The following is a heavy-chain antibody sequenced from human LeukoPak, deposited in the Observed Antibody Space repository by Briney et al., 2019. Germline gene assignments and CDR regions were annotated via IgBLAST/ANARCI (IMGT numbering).Heavy chain of an antibody. CDR1: GYGFSSYW. V-gene: IGHV5-51*01. CDR2: IYPGDSDT. D-gene: IGHD2-15*01. Sequence: GESLKISCKGSGYGFSSYWIGWVRQMPGKGLEWMGIIYPGDSDTRYSPSFQGQVTISADKSISTAYLQWSSLKASDTAMYYCARHLVIPNCSGGSCPFDPWGQGTLVTVSS. J-gene: IGHJ5*02. CDR3: ARHLVIPNCSGGSCPFDP.